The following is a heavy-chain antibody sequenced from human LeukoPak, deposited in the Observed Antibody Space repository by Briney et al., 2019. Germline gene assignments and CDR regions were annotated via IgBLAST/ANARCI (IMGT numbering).Heavy chain of an antibody. CDR2: IYYAGST. Sequence: SETLSLTCTVSGDSIRRSSYYWGWIRQPPGKGLEWIGSIYYAGSTYYNPSLKSRVTISVDMSKSQFSLKLSSVTAADTAVYYCARGDSSPPDYWGQGTLVTVSS. V-gene: IGHV4-39*07. CDR1: GDSIRRSSYY. D-gene: IGHD6-19*01. CDR3: ARGDSSPPDY. J-gene: IGHJ4*02.